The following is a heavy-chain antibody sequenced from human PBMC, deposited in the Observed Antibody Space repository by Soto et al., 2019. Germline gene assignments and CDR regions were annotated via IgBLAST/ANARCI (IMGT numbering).Heavy chain of an antibody. CDR1: GFTFSSYG. J-gene: IGHJ3*02. CDR2: ISYDGSNK. V-gene: IGHV3-30*18. D-gene: IGHD2-15*01. CDR3: AKVKGDIVVVVAASDAFDI. Sequence: QVQLVESGGGVVQPGRSLRLSCAASGFTFSSYGMHWVRQAPGKGLEWVAVISYDGSNKYYADSVKGRFTISRDNSKNTLYLQMNSLGAEDTAVYYCAKVKGDIVVVVAASDAFDIWGQGTMVTVSS.